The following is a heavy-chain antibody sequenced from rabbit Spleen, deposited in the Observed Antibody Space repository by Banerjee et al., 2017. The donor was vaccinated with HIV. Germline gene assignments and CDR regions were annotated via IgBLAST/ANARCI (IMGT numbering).Heavy chain of an antibody. D-gene: IGHD5-1*01. CDR2: IDTNDGDT. J-gene: IGHJ4*01. V-gene: IGHV1S45*01. CDR1: GFSFSNKAV. CDR3: ARGGEGGYGYLDL. Sequence: QEQLVESGGGLVKPEGSLKLSCTASGFSFSNKAVMCWVRQAPGKGLEWIACIDTNDGDTDYANWPKGRFTISKTSSTTVTLQKTSLTVADTATYFCARGGEGGYGYLDLWGPGTLVTVS.